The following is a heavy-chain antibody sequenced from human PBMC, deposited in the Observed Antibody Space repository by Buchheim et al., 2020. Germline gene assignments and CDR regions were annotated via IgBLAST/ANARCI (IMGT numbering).Heavy chain of an antibody. Sequence: QVQLQESGPGLVKPSQTLSLTCTVSGQFIRTGGYWWNWIRKLPGKGLEWIGRISYTGDTNYNPSLQSRVAISVDLSKNEFSLKVTSLTAADTAVYYCARRGHCSRGGCQLDYWGQGSL. V-gene: IGHV4-31*03. D-gene: IGHD2-15*01. J-gene: IGHJ4*02. CDR3: ARRGHCSRGGCQLDY. CDR1: GQFIRTGGYW. CDR2: ISYTGDT.